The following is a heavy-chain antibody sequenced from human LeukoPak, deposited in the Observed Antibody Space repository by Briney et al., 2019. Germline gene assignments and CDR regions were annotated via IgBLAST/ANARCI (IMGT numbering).Heavy chain of an antibody. D-gene: IGHD3-10*02. J-gene: IGHJ4*02. V-gene: IGHV4-31*03. CDR3: AREARGPNVRPPKYYFDY. CDR2: IYYSGST. CDR1: GGSISSCGYY. Sequence: SQTLSLTCTVSGGSISSCGYYWSWIRQHPGKGLEWIGYIYYSGSTYYNPSLKSRVTISVDTSKNQFSLKLSSVTAADTAVYYCAREARGPNVRPPKYYFDYWGQGTLVTVSS.